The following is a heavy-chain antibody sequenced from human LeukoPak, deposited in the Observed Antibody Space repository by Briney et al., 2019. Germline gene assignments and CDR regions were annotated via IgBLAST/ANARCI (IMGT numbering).Heavy chain of an antibody. J-gene: IGHJ3*02. V-gene: IGHV4-59*08. CDR3: ARRWGGRDAFDI. CDR2: IYYSGSA. D-gene: IGHD7-27*01. CDR1: GASISSYY. Sequence: SETLSLTCTVSGASISSYYWSWIRQPPGKGLEWIGYIYYSGSANYDPSLQSRVTMSVDTSKNQFSLKLSSVTAADTAAYYCARRWGGRDAFDIWGQGTMVTVSS.